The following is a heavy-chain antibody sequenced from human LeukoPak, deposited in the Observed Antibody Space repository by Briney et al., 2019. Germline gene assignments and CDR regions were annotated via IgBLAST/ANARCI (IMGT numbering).Heavy chain of an antibody. Sequence: ASVKVSCKASGYSFISYYTNWVRQAPGQGLEWMGIINPSGGSTSYAQKFQGRVTMTRDTSTSTVYMELSSLRSEDTAVYYCARARKSSHFDYWGQGTLVTVSS. J-gene: IGHJ4*02. CDR1: GYSFISYY. CDR2: INPSGGST. CDR3: ARARKSSHFDY. V-gene: IGHV1-46*01.